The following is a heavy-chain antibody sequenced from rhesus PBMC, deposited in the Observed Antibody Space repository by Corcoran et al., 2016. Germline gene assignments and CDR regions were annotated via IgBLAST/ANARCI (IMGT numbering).Heavy chain of an antibody. D-gene: IGHD1-1*01. CDR2: INPYKGYT. Sequence: QVQLVQPGAEVKKPGSSVKVSCKASGYTFTDYYMHWVRQVPRQGLEWMGWINPYKGYTKYAQKFQGRVTLTRDTSTSTAYMELSSLRSEDTAVYYWALTEEYYFDYWGQGVLVTVSS. V-gene: IGHV1S2*01. CDR1: GYTFTDYY. J-gene: IGHJ4*01. CDR3: ALTEEYYFDY.